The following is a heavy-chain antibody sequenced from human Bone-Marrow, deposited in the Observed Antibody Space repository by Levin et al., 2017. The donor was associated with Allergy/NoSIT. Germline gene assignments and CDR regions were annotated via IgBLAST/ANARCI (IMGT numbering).Heavy chain of an antibody. CDR1: GFTFSNSW. CDR3: AREQFRSATYAARWFDP. Sequence: GESLKISCAASGFTFSNSWMSWVRQAPGKGLEWVANIKEDGSEKYYVDSVKGRFTISRDNAKNSLHVQMNSLRVEDTAVYYCAREQFRSATYAARWFDPWGLGALVIVSS. CDR2: IKEDGSEK. D-gene: IGHD3-3*01. J-gene: IGHJ5*02. V-gene: IGHV3-7*01.